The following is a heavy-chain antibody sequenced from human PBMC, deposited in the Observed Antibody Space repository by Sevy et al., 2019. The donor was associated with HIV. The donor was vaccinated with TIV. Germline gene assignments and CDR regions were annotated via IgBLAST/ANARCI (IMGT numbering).Heavy chain of an antibody. D-gene: IGHD6-13*01. CDR1: GFTFSDHY. V-gene: IGHV3-72*01. CDR2: TRNKADGYTT. CDR3: ATHAGIAAAGTVFDY. J-gene: IGHJ4*02. Sequence: GGSLRLSCVASGFTFSDHYMEWVRQAPGKGLEWVGRTRNKADGYTTEYAGSVKGRFTISRDEFKNSRYVQMNSLKSEDTAVYYCATHAGIAAAGTVFDYWGQGTLDTVSS.